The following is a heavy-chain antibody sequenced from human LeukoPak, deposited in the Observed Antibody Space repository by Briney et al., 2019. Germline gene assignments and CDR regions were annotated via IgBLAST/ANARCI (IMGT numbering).Heavy chain of an antibody. Sequence: GGSLRLSCAASGFTISSNYMSWVRQAPGKGLEWVSIIYSGGSTYYADSVKGRFTISRHNSKNTLYLQMNSLRAEDTAVYYCARGVGAVSNTDYWGQGALVTVSS. CDR3: ARGVGAVSNTDY. J-gene: IGHJ4*02. CDR1: GFTISSNY. D-gene: IGHD2/OR15-2a*01. V-gene: IGHV3-53*04. CDR2: IYSGGST.